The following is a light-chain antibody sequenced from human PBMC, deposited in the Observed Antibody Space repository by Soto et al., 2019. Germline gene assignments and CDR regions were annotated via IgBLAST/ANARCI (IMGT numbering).Light chain of an antibody. J-gene: IGKJ1*01. CDR1: QSISSW. CDR3: QQYKTDSLT. Sequence: DIQMTQSPSTLSASVGDRGTITCRASQSISSWLAWYQHKPGKAPKFLXYKASSLKGGVPSRFSGSGSGTEFTLTISSLQPDDLATYYCQQYKTDSLTFGQGTKVDIK. V-gene: IGKV1-5*03. CDR2: KAS.